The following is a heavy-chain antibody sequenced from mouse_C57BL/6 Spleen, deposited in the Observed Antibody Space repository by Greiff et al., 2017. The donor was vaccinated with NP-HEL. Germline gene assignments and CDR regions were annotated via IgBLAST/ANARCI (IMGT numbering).Heavy chain of an antibody. CDR1: GYSITSGYY. D-gene: IGHD2-4*01. CDR3: ARLRLYYYAMDY. J-gene: IGHJ4*01. V-gene: IGHV3-6*01. Sequence: VQLKESGPGLVKPSQSLSLTCSVTGYSITSGYYWNWIRQFPGNKLEWMGYISYDGSNNYNPSLKNRISITRDTSKNQFFLKLNSVTTEDTATYYCARLRLYYYAMDYWGQGTSVTVSS. CDR2: ISYDGSN.